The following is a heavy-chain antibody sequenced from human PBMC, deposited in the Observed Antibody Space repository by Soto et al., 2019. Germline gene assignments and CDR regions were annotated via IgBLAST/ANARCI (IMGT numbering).Heavy chain of an antibody. CDR3: ARDNDVHCPGCDY. D-gene: IGHD2-15*01. J-gene: IGHJ4*02. CDR2: INAGNGNT. CDR1: GYTFSSYA. Sequence: GASVKVSCKASGYTFSSYAMHWVRQAPGQRLEWMGWINAGNGNTKYSQKFQGRVTITRDTSASTAYMELSSLRSEDTAVYYCARDNDVHCPGCDYWGQGTLVTVSS. V-gene: IGHV1-3*01.